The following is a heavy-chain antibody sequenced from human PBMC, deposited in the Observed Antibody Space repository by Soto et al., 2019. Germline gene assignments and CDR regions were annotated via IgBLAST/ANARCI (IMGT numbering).Heavy chain of an antibody. D-gene: IGHD3-22*01. CDR3: AAYDSGGFYYGFDY. J-gene: IGHJ4*02. CDR2: FKPGDGET. Sequence: AAVKVSCKVYGYPFTKLSIHWVRQAHGKGLEWMGIFKPGDGETIYAQKFQGRVTTTEDTSTDTAFMELSSLKSEDTAVYYCAAYDSGGFYYGFDYWGQGPLVT. V-gene: IGHV1-24*01. CDR1: GYPFTKLS.